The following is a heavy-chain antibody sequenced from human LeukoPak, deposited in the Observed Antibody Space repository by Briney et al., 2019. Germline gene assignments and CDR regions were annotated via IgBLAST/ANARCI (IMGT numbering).Heavy chain of an antibody. J-gene: IGHJ4*02. CDR1: GGTFSSYA. D-gene: IGHD1-26*01. CDR2: MNPNSGNT. CDR3: ARSHRRIVGATMGYYFDY. V-gene: IGHV1-8*02. Sequence: GSSVKVSCKASGGTFSSYAISWVRQATGQGLEWMGWMNPNSGNTGYAQKFQGRVTMTRNTSISTAYMELSSLRSEDTAVYYCARSHRRIVGATMGYYFDYWGQGTLVTVSS.